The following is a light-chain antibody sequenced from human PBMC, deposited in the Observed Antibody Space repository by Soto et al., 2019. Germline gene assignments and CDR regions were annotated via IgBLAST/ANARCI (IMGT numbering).Light chain of an antibody. CDR1: QSVSSSY. V-gene: IGKV3-20*01. CDR3: QQYGSSPVT. J-gene: IGKJ1*01. Sequence: EIVLTQSPGTLSLSPGERATLSCRASQSVSSSYLAWYQQKPGQAPRLLIYGASSRATGIPDRFSGSGSGTDFTLTISSLEPEDFAVYYCQQYGSSPVTFGHGTKVEIK. CDR2: GAS.